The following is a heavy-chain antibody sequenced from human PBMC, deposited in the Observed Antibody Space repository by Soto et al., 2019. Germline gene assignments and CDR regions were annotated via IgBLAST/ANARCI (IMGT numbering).Heavy chain of an antibody. D-gene: IGHD2-2*01. CDR1: GGSISSGGYY. J-gene: IGHJ4*02. CDR2: IYYSGST. V-gene: IGHV4-31*03. CDR3: ARGRSSTSPYPIGY. Sequence: QVQLQESGPGLVKPSQTLSLTCTVSGGSISSGGYYWRWIRQHPGKGLEWIGYIYYSGSTYYNPSPKSRVTISVDTSKNQFSLKLSSVTAADTAVYYCARGRSSTSPYPIGYWGQGTLVTVSS.